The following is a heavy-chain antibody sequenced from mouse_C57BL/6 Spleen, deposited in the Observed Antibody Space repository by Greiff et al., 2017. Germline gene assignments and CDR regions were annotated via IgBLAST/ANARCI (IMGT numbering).Heavy chain of an antibody. J-gene: IGHJ3*01. Sequence: QFQLQQSGPELVKPGASAKISCKASGYALSSSWMNWVKQRPGKGLEWIGRIYPGDGDTNYNGKFKGKATLAADKSSSTAYMQLSSLTSEDSAVYFCARDYGAFAYWGQGTLVTVSA. CDR2: IYPGDGDT. V-gene: IGHV1-82*01. CDR3: ARDYGAFAY. D-gene: IGHD1-1*02. CDR1: GYALSSSW.